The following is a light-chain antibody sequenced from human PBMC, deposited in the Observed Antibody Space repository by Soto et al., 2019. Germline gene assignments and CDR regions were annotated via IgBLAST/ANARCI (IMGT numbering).Light chain of an antibody. CDR3: SSYTTSSTVI. V-gene: IGLV2-14*01. Sequence: QSVLTQPASVSGSPGQSITISCTGTNSDVGVNNYVSWYKQHPGKPPELLIYEVKIRPSGVSDRFSGSKSGSSASLTISGLQPEDEADYYCSSYTTSSTVIFGGGTQLTVL. J-gene: IGLJ2*01. CDR2: EVK. CDR1: NSDVGVNNY.